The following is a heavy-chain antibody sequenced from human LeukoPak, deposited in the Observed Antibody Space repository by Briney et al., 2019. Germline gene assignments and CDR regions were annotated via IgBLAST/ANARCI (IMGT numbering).Heavy chain of an antibody. J-gene: IGHJ4*02. D-gene: IGHD1-26*01. Sequence: GGSLRLSCAASGFTFSSYSMNWVRQAPGKRLEWVSSISSSSSYIYYADSVKGRFTISRDNAKNSLYLQMNGLRAEDTAVYYCARVRGRGSQASFDYWGQGTLVTVSS. V-gene: IGHV3-21*01. CDR3: ARVRGRGSQASFDY. CDR1: GFTFSSYS. CDR2: ISSSSSYI.